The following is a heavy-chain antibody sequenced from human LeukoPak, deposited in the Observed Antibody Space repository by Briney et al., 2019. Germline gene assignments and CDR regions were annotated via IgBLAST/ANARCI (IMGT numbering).Heavy chain of an antibody. V-gene: IGHV3-74*01. J-gene: IGHJ3*02. CDR3: AKGPRSQRVAYSIVGALGAFDI. Sequence: GGSLRLSCVASGFTFSSYWMHWVRQDPRKGLVWVSRINGDGRNINYADSVRGRFTISRDNSKNTLYLQMNSLRAEDTAVYYCAKGPRSQRVAYSIVGALGAFDIWGQGTMVTVSS. CDR1: GFTFSSYW. CDR2: INGDGRNI. D-gene: IGHD1-26*01.